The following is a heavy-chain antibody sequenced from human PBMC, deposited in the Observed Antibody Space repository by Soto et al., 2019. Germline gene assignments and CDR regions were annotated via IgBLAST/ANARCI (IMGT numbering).Heavy chain of an antibody. J-gene: IGHJ6*04. CDR1: GDSISSADYY. D-gene: IGHD1-1*01. CDR3: ARDLWVEPELYYYGMDV. Sequence: PSETLSLTCTVSGDSISSADYYWRWIRQTPGKGLEWIGHIFYSGTTYYNPSLKSRLTISVDTSKNHFSLRLTSVTAADTAVYYCARDLWVEPELYYYGMDVWGKGTTVT. CDR2: IFYSGTT. V-gene: IGHV4-30-4*01.